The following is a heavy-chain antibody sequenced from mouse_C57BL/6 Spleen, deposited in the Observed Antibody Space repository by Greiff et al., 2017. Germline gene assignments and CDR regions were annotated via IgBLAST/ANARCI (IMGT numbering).Heavy chain of an antibody. D-gene: IGHD2-3*01. J-gene: IGHJ4*01. V-gene: IGHV2-2*01. CDR2: IWSGGST. CDR1: GFSLTSYG. CDR3: AREDGYYPNAMDY. Sequence: VKLMESGPGLVQPSQSLSITCTVSGFSLTSYGVHWVRQSPGKGLEWLGVIWSGGSTDYNAAFISRLSISKDISKSQVFFKMNSLQADDTAIYYCAREDGYYPNAMDYWGQGTSVTVSS.